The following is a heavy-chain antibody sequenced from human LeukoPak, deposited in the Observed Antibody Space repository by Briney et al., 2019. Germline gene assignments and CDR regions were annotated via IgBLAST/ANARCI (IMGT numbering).Heavy chain of an antibody. CDR2: INTKSGRT. CDR1: GYSFTDYY. Sequence: ASVKVSCKTSGYSFTDYYIHWVRQAPGQGLEWMGWINTKSGRTSSARKFQGRVTMTRDPSITSVYMDMAWLTSDDTAIYFCARADFIDAGPYLIGPWGQGTLVTVSS. V-gene: IGHV1-2*02. J-gene: IGHJ5*02. CDR3: ARADFIDAGPYLIGP. D-gene: IGHD3-3*01.